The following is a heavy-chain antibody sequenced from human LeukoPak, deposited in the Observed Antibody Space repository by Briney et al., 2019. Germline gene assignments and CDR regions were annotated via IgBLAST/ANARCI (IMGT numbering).Heavy chain of an antibody. CDR2: ISAYNGNT. CDR3: ARGDSSSPFDY. Sequence: ASVKVSCKASGYTFTSYGISWVRQAPGQGLEWMGWISAYNGNTNYAQKFQGRVTMTRDTSISTAYMELSRLRSDDTAAYYCARGDSSSPFDYWGQGTLVTVSS. D-gene: IGHD6-6*01. J-gene: IGHJ4*02. CDR1: GYTFTSYG. V-gene: IGHV1-18*01.